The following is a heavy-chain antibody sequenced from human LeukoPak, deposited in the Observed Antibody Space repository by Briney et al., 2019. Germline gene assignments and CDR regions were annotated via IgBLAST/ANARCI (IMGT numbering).Heavy chain of an antibody. CDR3: TKVGGELVTAILPLDY. J-gene: IGHJ4*02. CDR2: ISYDGSNK. CDR1: GFTFSSYG. D-gene: IGHD2-21*02. V-gene: IGHV3-30*18. Sequence: PGRSLRLSCAASGFTFSSYGMHWVRQAPGKGLEWVAVISYDGSNKYYADSVKGRFTISRDNSKNTLYLQMNSLRAEDTAVYYCTKVGGELVTAILPLDYWGQGTLVTVSS.